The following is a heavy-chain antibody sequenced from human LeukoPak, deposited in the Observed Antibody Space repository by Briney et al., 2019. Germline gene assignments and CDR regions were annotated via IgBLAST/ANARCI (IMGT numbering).Heavy chain of an antibody. V-gene: IGHV4-4*07. J-gene: IGHJ4*02. D-gene: IGHD2-2*02. CDR2: IYTSGST. CDR1: GGSISSYY. Sequence: PSETLSLTCTVSGGSISSYYWSWIRQPAGKGLEWIGRIYTSGSTNYNPSLKSRVTMSVDTSKNQFSLKLSSVTAEDTAVYYRARTYCSSTSCYMSSVDPIDYWGQGTLVTVSS. CDR3: ARTYCSSTSCYMSSVDPIDY.